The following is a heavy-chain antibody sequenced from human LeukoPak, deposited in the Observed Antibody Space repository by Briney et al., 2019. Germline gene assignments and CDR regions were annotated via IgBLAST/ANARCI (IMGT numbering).Heavy chain of an antibody. CDR3: ARDGTGYTSGWYPFDY. D-gene: IGHD6-19*01. CDR1: GDSISSYY. J-gene: IGHJ4*02. Sequence: PSETLSLTCTVSGDSISSYYYNWIRQPAGKGLEWIGRIYTSGSTNYNPSLKSRVSMSVDTSKNQFSLKLSSVTAADTAVYYCARDGTGYTSGWYPFDYWGQGTLVTVSS. CDR2: IYTSGST. V-gene: IGHV4-4*07.